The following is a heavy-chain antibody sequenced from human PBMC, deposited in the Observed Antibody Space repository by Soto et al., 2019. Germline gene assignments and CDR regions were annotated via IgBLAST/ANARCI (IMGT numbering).Heavy chain of an antibody. J-gene: IGHJ5*02. Sequence: EVPLLESGGGLVQPGGSLRLSCAASGFTCTSYSISWVRQAPGKRLEWVSAIYSIGGYTYYADSVKGRFTISRDNSKSTLYLQMNSLRAEDTAVYYCARDSGGVLKGCFDPWGQGTLVTVSS. D-gene: IGHD3-16*01. CDR1: GFTCTSYS. CDR3: ARDSGGVLKGCFDP. CDR2: IYSIGGYT. V-gene: IGHV3-23*01.